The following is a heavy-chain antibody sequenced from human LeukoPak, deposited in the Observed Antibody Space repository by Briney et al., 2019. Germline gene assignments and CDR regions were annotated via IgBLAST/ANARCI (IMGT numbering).Heavy chain of an antibody. CDR2: INPNSGGT. V-gene: IGHV1-2*02. J-gene: IGHJ5*02. D-gene: IGHD2-2*01. CDR3: ARSGRYCSSTSCRNWFDP. Sequence: ASVKVSCKASGYTFTGYYMHWVRQAPGQGLVWMGWINPNSGGTNYAQKFQGRVTMTRDTSISTAYMELSRLRSDDTAVYYCARSGRYCSSTSCRNWFDPWGQGTLSPSPQ. CDR1: GYTFTGYY.